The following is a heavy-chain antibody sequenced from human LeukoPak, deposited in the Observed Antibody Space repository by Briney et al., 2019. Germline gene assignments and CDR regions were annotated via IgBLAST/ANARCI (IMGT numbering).Heavy chain of an antibody. D-gene: IGHD2-2*01. CDR1: GFTFSSYA. V-gene: IGHV3-23*01. CDR2: ISGSGGNT. CDR3: AKDRSSTSAGNGD. J-gene: IGHJ4*02. Sequence: PGGSLRPSCAASGFTFSSYAMSWVRQAPGKGLEWVSAISGSGGNTYYADSVKGRFTISRDNSKNTLYLQMNSLRAEDTAVYQCAKDRSSTSAGNGDWGQRTLVTVSS.